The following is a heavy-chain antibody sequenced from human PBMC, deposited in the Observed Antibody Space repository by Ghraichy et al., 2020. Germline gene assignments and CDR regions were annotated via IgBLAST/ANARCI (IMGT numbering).Heavy chain of an antibody. CDR3: AGVVVAGTRWFDP. CDR1: NGSFSGYY. CDR2: INHSGSA. Sequence: SETLSLTCAVYNGSFSGYYWSWIRQPPGKGLEWIGEINHSGSANYNPSLKSRVTMSVDTSKNQFSPKLNAATAADTAVYYCAGVVVAGTRWFDPWRQGTLVTVSS. J-gene: IGHJ5*02. V-gene: IGHV4-34*01. D-gene: IGHD2-15*01.